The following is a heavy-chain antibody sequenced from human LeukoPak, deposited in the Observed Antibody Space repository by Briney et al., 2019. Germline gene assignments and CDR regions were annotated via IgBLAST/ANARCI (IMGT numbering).Heavy chain of an antibody. Sequence: SETLSLTCAVCGGSFSGYYWSWIRQPPGKGLEWIGEINHSGSTNYNPSLKSRVTISVDTSKNQFSLKLSSVTAADTAVYYCARGPTLTQDIVVVVAATKGYYLDYWGQGTLVTVSS. CDR1: GGSFSGYY. J-gene: IGHJ4*02. CDR2: INHSGST. D-gene: IGHD2-15*01. CDR3: ARGPTLTQDIVVVVAATKGYYLDY. V-gene: IGHV4-34*01.